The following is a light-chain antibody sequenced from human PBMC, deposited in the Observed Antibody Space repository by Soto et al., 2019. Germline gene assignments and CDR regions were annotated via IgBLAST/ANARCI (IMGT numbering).Light chain of an antibody. CDR1: SGHSTYA. CDR3: QTWVTGPPWV. CDR2: LNSDGSH. V-gene: IGLV4-69*01. J-gene: IGLJ3*02. Sequence: QPVLTQSPSASASLGASVKLTCTLSSGHSTYAIAWHQQQPEKGPRYLMKLNSDGSHSKGDGIPDRFSGSSSGAERYLSISSLQSEDEADYYCQTWVTGPPWVFGGGPKLTVL.